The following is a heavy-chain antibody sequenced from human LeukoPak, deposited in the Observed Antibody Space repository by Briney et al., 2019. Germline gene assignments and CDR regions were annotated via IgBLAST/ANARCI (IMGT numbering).Heavy chain of an antibody. Sequence: SETLSLTCTVSAGSISSYYWSWIRQPPGKGLEWIGHIYYSGSTNYNPSLKSRVTISVDTSKNQFSLKVSSVTAADTAVYYCARVGCSSTSCSTNYGMDVWGQGTTVTVSS. CDR2: IYYSGST. D-gene: IGHD2-2*02. CDR1: AGSISSYY. J-gene: IGHJ6*02. CDR3: ARVGCSSTSCSTNYGMDV. V-gene: IGHV4-59*01.